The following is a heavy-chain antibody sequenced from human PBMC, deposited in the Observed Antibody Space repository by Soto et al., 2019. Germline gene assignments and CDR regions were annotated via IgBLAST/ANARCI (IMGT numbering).Heavy chain of an antibody. CDR3: ARRGGGLDY. Sequence: FVIHSLTWTVAEGSIRNYYGSWIRQPPGKGLEWIGYIYYSGSTNYNPSLKSRVTISVDTSKNQFSLKLSSVTAADTAVYYSARRGGGLDYLVQGTLVTGSS. J-gene: IGHJ4*02. CDR1: EGSIRNYY. CDR2: IYYSGST. D-gene: IGHD2-21*01. V-gene: IGHV4-59*01.